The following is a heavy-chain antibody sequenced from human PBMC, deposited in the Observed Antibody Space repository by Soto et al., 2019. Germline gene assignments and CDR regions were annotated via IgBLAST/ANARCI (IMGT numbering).Heavy chain of an antibody. Sequence: QVQLVESGGGVVQPGRSLRLSCAASGFTFSSYGMHWVRQAPGKGLEWVAVMSYDGSNKYYADSVKGRFTISRDNSKNTLYLQMNSLRAEDTAVYYCAKDQKYCSGGSCYTPWYYYYYMDVWGKGTTVTVSS. V-gene: IGHV3-30*18. CDR3: AKDQKYCSGGSCYTPWYYYYYMDV. J-gene: IGHJ6*03. CDR2: MSYDGSNK. D-gene: IGHD2-15*01. CDR1: GFTFSSYG.